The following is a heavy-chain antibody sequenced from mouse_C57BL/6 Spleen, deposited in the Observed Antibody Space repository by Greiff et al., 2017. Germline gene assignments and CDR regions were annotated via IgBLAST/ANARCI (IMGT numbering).Heavy chain of an antibody. CDR1: GYTFTDYY. Sequence: EVQLQQSGPELVKPGASVKISCKASGYTFTDYYMNWVKQSHGKSLEWIGDINPNNGGTSYNQKFKGKATLTVDKSSSTAYMELRSLTSEDSAVYYCARWGGYDGYYAMDYWGQGTSVTVSS. V-gene: IGHV1-26*01. CDR3: ARWGGYDGYYAMDY. D-gene: IGHD2-2*01. CDR2: INPNNGGT. J-gene: IGHJ4*01.